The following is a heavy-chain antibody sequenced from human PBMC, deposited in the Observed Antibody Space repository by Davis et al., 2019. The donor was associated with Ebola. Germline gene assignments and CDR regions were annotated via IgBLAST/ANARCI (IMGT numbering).Heavy chain of an antibody. CDR1: GFTVSSNY. CDR3: ARGGWASGMDV. D-gene: IGHD6-19*01. CDR2: IYSGGST. Sequence: GESLKISCAASGFTVSSNYMSWVRQAPGKGLEWVSVIYSGGSTYYADSVKGRFTISRDNSKNTLYLQMNSLRAEDTAVYYCARGGWASGMDVWGQGTTVTISS. J-gene: IGHJ6*02. V-gene: IGHV3-53*01.